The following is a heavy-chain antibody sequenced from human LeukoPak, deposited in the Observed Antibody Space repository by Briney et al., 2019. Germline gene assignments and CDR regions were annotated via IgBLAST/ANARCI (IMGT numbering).Heavy chain of an antibody. V-gene: IGHV3-30*02. CDR1: GFTFSNYG. Sequence: GGSLRLSCAASGFTFSNYGMHWVRQAPGKGLEWVAFIRYDESNKYYADSVKGRFTISRDNSKNALYLQMNSLRAEDTAVYYCAGRTVTPYYHDSSGFHLQYWGQGTLVTVSS. D-gene: IGHD3-22*01. CDR3: AGRTVTPYYHDSSGFHLQY. CDR2: IRYDESNK. J-gene: IGHJ1*01.